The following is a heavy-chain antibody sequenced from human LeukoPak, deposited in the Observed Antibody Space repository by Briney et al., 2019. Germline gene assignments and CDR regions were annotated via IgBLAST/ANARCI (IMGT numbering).Heavy chain of an antibody. CDR1: GFTFSSYA. D-gene: IGHD4-17*01. CDR2: IRDSGSST. J-gene: IGHJ4*02. Sequence: GGSLRLSCAASGFTFSSYAMSWVRQAPGKGLEWVSAIRDSGSSTNYADSVKGRFTISRDNFKNTVYLQMNSLRAEDTAVYYCAKEDGDFLLPFDSWGQGTLVSVSS. V-gene: IGHV3-23*01. CDR3: AKEDGDFLLPFDS.